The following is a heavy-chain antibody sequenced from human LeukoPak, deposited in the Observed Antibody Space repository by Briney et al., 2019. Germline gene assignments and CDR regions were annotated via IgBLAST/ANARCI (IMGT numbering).Heavy chain of an antibody. CDR3: ARVLGYCSGGSCPFYNWFDP. CDR1: GGSISSGGYS. D-gene: IGHD2-15*01. CDR2: IYHSGST. J-gene: IGHJ5*02. Sequence: SETLSLTCAVSGGSISSGGYSWSWIRQPPGKGLEWIGYIYHSGSTYYNPSLKSRVTISVDRSKNQFSLKLSSVTAADTAVYYCARVLGYCSGGSCPFYNWFDPWGQGTLVTVSS. V-gene: IGHV4-30-2*01.